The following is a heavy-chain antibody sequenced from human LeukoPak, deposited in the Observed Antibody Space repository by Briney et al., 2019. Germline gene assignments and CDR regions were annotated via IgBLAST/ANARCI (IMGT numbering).Heavy chain of an antibody. D-gene: IGHD5-18*01. Sequence: GGSLRLSCAASGFTFSSYWMICVRQAPGKALEGLANIKQYGSEKYYVDSVKGRFTSCRDNAKNSLSLQMNTLRAEHTAVYYSARADTAIGGFDYWGHGTLVTASS. V-gene: IGHV3-7*03. CDR2: IKQYGSEK. CDR3: ARADTAIGGFDY. CDR1: GFTFSSYW. J-gene: IGHJ4*01.